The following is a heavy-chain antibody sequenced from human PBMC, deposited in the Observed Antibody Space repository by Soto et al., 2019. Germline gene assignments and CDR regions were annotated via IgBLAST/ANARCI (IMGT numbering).Heavy chain of an antibody. V-gene: IGHV4-4*02. Sequence: PSETLSLTCAVSGGSISSSNWWSWVRQPPGKGLEWIGEIYHSGSTNYNPSLKSRVTISVDKSKNQFSLRLSSVTAADTAVYYCARDGKVELKEKRKYYYYYGMDVWGQGTTVTVSS. CDR2: IYHSGST. J-gene: IGHJ6*02. CDR3: ARDGKVELKEKRKYYYYYGMDV. CDR1: GGSISSSNW. D-gene: IGHD1-26*01.